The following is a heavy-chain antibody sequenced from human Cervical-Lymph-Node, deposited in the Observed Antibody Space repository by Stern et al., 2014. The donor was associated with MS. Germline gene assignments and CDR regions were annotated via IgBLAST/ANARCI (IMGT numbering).Heavy chain of an antibody. D-gene: IGHD4-17*01. CDR3: TGPPYGDSRDY. V-gene: IGHV3-73*01. CDR2: IRSKTNNYAT. Sequence: VQLVESGGGLVQPGGSLKLSCAASGFTFGAFTGSAVHWVRQASGQGLEWVGRIRSKTNNYATTYAASVKGRFTISRDDSKSTVFLQMDSLKTEDTAVYYCTGPPYGDSRDYWGQGALVTVSA. CDR1: GFTFGAFTGSA. J-gene: IGHJ4*02.